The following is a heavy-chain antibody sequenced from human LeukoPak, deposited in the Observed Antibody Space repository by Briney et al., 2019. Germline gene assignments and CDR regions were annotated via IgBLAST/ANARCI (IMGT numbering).Heavy chain of an antibody. CDR2: INPNSGGT. V-gene: IGHV1-2*02. J-gene: IGHJ4*02. D-gene: IGHD3-10*01. CDR3: ARIRGYYYGSGSYRRGYYFDY. Sequence: ASVTVSCKASGYTFTGYYMHWVRQAPGQGLEWMGWINPNSGGTNYAQKFQGRVTMTRDTSISTAYMELSRLRSDDTAVYYCARIRGYYYGSGSYRRGYYFDYWGQGTLVTVSS. CDR1: GYTFTGYY.